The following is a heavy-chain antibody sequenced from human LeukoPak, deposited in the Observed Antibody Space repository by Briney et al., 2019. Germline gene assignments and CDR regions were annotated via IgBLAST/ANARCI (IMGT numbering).Heavy chain of an antibody. J-gene: IGHJ4*02. V-gene: IGHV3-30-3*02. CDR3: AKLVAASGGYYFDY. CDR2: ISYDGYDK. CDR1: GFTFNDYA. D-gene: IGHD2-15*01. Sequence: GGSLRLSCAASGFTFNDYAMYWVRQAPGKGLEWVTLISYDGYDKSYADSVRGRFTISRDNSRNTLYLQMDSLRSEDTAVYYCAKLVAASGGYYFDYWGQGTLVTVSS.